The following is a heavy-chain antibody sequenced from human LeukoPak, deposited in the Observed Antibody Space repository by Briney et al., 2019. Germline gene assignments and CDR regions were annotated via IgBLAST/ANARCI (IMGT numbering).Heavy chain of an antibody. Sequence: PGGSLRLSCAASGFAFSSYSMNWVRQAPGKGLEWVSSISSSSSHVYYADSVKGRFTISRDNAKNSLYLQMNSLRAEDTAVYYCARDHIVATMIFDYWGQGTLVTVSS. J-gene: IGHJ4*02. D-gene: IGHD5-12*01. CDR2: ISSSSSHV. V-gene: IGHV3-21*01. CDR1: GFAFSSYS. CDR3: ARDHIVATMIFDY.